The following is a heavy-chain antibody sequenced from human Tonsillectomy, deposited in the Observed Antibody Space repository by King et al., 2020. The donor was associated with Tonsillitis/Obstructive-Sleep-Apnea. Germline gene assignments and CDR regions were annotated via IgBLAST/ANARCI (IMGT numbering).Heavy chain of an antibody. V-gene: IGHV4-39*01. D-gene: IGHD2-21*02. J-gene: IGHJ4*02. Sequence: QLQESGPGLVKPSETLSLTCTVSGGSISSSSYYWGWIRRPPGKGLEWIGSIYYSGSTYYNPSLKSRVTISVDTSKNQFSLKLSSVTAADTAVYYCARHKCATVTSIVDYWGQGILVTVSS. CDR2: IYYSGST. CDR1: GGSISSSSYY. CDR3: ARHKCATVTSIVDY.